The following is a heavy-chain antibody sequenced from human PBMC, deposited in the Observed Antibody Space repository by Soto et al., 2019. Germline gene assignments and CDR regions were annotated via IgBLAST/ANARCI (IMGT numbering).Heavy chain of an antibody. J-gene: IGHJ4*02. CDR1: GFTFSSYS. CDR3: ARDGRGVGDYYDSSGYDY. D-gene: IGHD3-22*01. V-gene: IGHV3-21*01. CDR2: ISSSSSYI. Sequence: GGSLRLSCVASGFTFSSYSMNWVRQAPGKRLEWVSSISSSSSYIYYADSVKGRFTISRDNAKNSLYLQMNSLRAEDTAVYYCARDGRGVGDYYDSSGYDYWGQGTLVTVSS.